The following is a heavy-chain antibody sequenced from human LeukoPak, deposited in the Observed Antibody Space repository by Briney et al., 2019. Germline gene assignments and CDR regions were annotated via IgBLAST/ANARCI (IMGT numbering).Heavy chain of an antibody. Sequence: ASVKVSCKASGYTFTGYYMHWVRQAPGQGLEWMGWINPNSGGKNYAQKFQGRVTMTRDTSISTAYMELSRLRSDDTAVYYCARHDYGSGSYGNWFDPWGQGTLVTVSS. J-gene: IGHJ5*02. CDR3: ARHDYGSGSYGNWFDP. D-gene: IGHD3-10*01. V-gene: IGHV1-2*02. CDR1: GYTFTGYY. CDR2: INPNSGGK.